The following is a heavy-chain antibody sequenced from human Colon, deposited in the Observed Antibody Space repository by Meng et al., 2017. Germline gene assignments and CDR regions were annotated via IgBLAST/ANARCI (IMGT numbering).Heavy chain of an antibody. D-gene: IGHD3-22*01. CDR2: IYRSGST. CDR3: ARRVQYSSGYYYFDF. V-gene: IGHV4-4*02. J-gene: IGHJ4*02. Sequence: QVQLQESGAGLVKPTGSLSLTCVGAGGSRISSNWRTWVRQAPGKGLEWMWEIYRSGSTNYNPSLKSRVTISIDTSKNEFSLKLTSVTAADTALYYCARRVQYSSGYYYFDFWGQGTLATVSS. CDR1: GGSRISSNW.